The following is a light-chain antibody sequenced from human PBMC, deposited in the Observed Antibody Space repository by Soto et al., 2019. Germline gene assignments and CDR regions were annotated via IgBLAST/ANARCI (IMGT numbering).Light chain of an antibody. J-gene: IGLJ1*01. CDR1: VSDVGNFGP. CDR3: CSYVGARTYV. V-gene: IGLV2-23*01. Sequence: QSALTQPASVSGSPGQSITISCTGSVSDVGNFGPVSWYQQHPGQVPKLIIYEGNRRPSGVSSRFSGSKSGNTASLTISGLQAEDEVDYYCCSYVGARTYVFGTGTKLTVL. CDR2: EGN.